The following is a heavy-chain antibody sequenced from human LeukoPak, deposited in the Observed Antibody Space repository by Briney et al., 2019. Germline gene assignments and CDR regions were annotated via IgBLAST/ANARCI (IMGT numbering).Heavy chain of an antibody. D-gene: IGHD6-13*01. CDR1: GFTFSSYG. CDR3: ARGQQLVPKHDH. V-gene: IGHV3-30*02. Sequence: HPGGSLRLSCAASGFTFSSYGMHWVRQAPGKGLEWVAFIRYDGSNKYYADSVKGRFTISRDNSKNTLYLQMNSLRAEDTAVYYCARGQQLVPKHDHWGQGTLVTVSS. CDR2: IRYDGSNK. J-gene: IGHJ4*02.